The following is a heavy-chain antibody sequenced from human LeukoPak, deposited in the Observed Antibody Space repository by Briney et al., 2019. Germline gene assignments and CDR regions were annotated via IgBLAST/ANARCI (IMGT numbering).Heavy chain of an antibody. CDR1: GGSISSYY. CDR2: IYYSGST. Sequence: SETLSLTCTVSGGSISSYYWSWIRQPPGKGLEWIGYIYYSGSTNYNPSLKSRVTISVDTSKNQFSLKLSSVTAADTAVYYCARETRFEYYYDSSGYYGNWGQGTLVTVSS. V-gene: IGHV4-59*12. D-gene: IGHD3-22*01. CDR3: ARETRFEYYYDSSGYYGN. J-gene: IGHJ4*02.